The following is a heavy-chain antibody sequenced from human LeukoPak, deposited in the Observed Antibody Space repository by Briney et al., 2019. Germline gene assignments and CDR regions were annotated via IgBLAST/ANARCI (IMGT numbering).Heavy chain of an antibody. CDR2: TNTDGSST. Sequence: GGSLRLSCAASGFTFSSYWMHWVRQAPGKGLVWVSGTNTDGSSTMYADSVKGRFTIARDNAKNTLYLQMNSLRAEDTAVYYCYGANAEHWGQGTLITVSS. CDR3: YGANAEH. D-gene: IGHD4-23*01. CDR1: GFTFSSYW. J-gene: IGHJ1*01. V-gene: IGHV3-74*03.